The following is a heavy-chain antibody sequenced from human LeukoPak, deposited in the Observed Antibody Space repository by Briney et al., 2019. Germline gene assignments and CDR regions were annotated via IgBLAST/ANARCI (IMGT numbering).Heavy chain of an antibody. CDR2: ISSSSSSYI. V-gene: IGHV3-21*01. Sequence: GGSLRLSCAASGFTFSSYSMNWVRQAPGKGLEWVSSISSSSSSYIYYADSVKGRFTISRDNAKNSLYLQMNSLRAEDTAVYYCARDDFWSGYYYYMDVWGKGTTVTVSS. J-gene: IGHJ6*03. D-gene: IGHD3-3*01. CDR3: ARDDFWSGYYYYMDV. CDR1: GFTFSSYS.